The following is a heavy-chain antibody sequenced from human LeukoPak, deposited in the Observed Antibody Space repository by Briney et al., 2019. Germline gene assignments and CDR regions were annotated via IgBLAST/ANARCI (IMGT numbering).Heavy chain of an antibody. D-gene: IGHD3-3*01. Sequence: SVKVSCKASGGTFSSYAISWVRQAPGQGLEWMGGIIPIFGTANYAQKFQGRVTMTEDTSTDTAYMELSSLRSEDTAVYYCATDSGSFWSGYFFDYWGQGTLVTVSS. CDR3: ATDSGSFWSGYFFDY. V-gene: IGHV1-69*06. CDR2: IIPIFGTA. CDR1: GGTFSSYA. J-gene: IGHJ4*02.